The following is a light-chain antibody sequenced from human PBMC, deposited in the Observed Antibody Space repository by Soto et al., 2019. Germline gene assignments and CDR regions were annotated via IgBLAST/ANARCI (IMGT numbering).Light chain of an antibody. V-gene: IGKV3-11*01. CDR3: HQRDNWQVP. CDR1: QGVSCY. J-gene: IGKJ5*01. CDR2: DFF. Sequence: EIVMTQSPATLSVSPGERATLSCRASQGVSCYLSWYQHQPVHSPMLLIYDFFNRATGIPAMFSGTSSGTDFTLTISSLAPKNLQINYYHQRDNWQVPFGQGTRLEI.